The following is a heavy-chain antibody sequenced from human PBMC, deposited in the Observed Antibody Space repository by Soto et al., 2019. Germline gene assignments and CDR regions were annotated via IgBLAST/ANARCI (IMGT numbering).Heavy chain of an antibody. CDR2: LSWNGVTI. Sequence: EVQLVESGGGLVQPGRSLRLSCAASGFTFDDYAMHWVRQVPGKGLQWVSGLSWNGVTIGYAASVKGRFTISRDNAKKSLYLQMNGVRPDDTALYYCAALRAYDSSDYSGFHYGMDVWGLGTTVTVS. CDR3: AALRAYDSSDYSGFHYGMDV. V-gene: IGHV3-9*01. J-gene: IGHJ6*02. D-gene: IGHD3-22*01. CDR1: GFTFDDYA.